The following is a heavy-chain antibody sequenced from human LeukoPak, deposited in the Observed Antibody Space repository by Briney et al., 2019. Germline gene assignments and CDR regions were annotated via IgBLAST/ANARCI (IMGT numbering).Heavy chain of an antibody. V-gene: IGHV4-59*08. Sequence: SETLTLTCTVSGGSISSYYWSWIRQPPGKGLEWIGYIYYSGSTNYNPSLKSRVTISVDTSKNQFSLRLTSVTAADTALYYCASLGSTAYWGQGTPVTVSS. CDR3: ASLGSTAY. J-gene: IGHJ4*02. CDR1: GGSISSYY. D-gene: IGHD5-18*01. CDR2: IYYSGST.